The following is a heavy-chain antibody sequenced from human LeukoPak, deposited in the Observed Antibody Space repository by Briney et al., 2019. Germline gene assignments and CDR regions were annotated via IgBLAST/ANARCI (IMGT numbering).Heavy chain of an antibody. CDR2: IRYDGSNK. D-gene: IGHD1-26*01. Sequence: GGSLRLSCAASGFTFSSYGMHWVRQAPGKGLEWVAFIRYDGSNKYYADSVKGRFTISRDNSKNTLHLQMNSLRGENTAVYYCATFVGTTTPPIDYWGQGTLVTVSS. CDR3: ATFVGTTTPPIDY. V-gene: IGHV3-30*02. J-gene: IGHJ4*02. CDR1: GFTFSSYG.